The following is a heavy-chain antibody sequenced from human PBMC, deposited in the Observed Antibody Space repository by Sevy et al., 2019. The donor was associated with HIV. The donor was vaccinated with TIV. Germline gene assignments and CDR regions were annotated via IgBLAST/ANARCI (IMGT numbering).Heavy chain of an antibody. CDR2: ISSGSRSI. D-gene: IGHD5-18*01. V-gene: IGHV3-48*02. J-gene: IGHJ4*02. CDR1: GFAFSSYT. Sequence: GGSLRLSCAASGFAFSSYTMNWVRQAPGKGLEWVSYISSGSRSIYYAESVKGRFTISRDNAKNLLYMHMNSLRDEDTAVYFCARDSAETAPLDFWGQGTLVTVSS. CDR3: ARDSAETAPLDF.